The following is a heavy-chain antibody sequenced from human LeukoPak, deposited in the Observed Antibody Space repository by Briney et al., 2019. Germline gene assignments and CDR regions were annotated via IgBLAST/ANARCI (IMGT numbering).Heavy chain of an antibody. D-gene: IGHD2-8*01. CDR3: ARRYCTNTYCHHFDY. V-gene: IGHV3-11*01. CDR2: ISSTGSAI. J-gene: IGHJ4*02. Sequence: GGSLRLSCAASGFSFSDYYMSWIRQAPGKALEWVSYISSTGSAIYYADSVKGRFTISRDNAKNSVFLQMNSLRAEDTAVYYCARRYCTNTYCHHFDYWGQGTLVTVSS. CDR1: GFSFSDYY.